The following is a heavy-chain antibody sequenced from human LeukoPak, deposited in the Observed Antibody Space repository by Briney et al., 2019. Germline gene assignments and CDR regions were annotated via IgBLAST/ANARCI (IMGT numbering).Heavy chain of an antibody. D-gene: IGHD1-26*01. CDR1: GGSFSGYY. CDR2: INHSGST. J-gene: IGHJ6*04. CDR3: ARGRSLGCMDV. V-gene: IGHV4-34*01. Sequence: PSETLSLTCAVYGGSFSGYYWSWIRQPPGKGLEWIREINHSGSTNYNPSLKSRVTISVDTSKNQFSLKLSSVTAADTAVYYCARGRSLGCMDVWGKGTTVTVSS.